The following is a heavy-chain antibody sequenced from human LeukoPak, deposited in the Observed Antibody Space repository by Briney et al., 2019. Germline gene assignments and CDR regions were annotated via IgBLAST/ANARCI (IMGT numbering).Heavy chain of an antibody. CDR1: GFTFSSYW. V-gene: IGHV3-7*01. CDR2: IKQDGSEK. D-gene: IGHD6-13*01. J-gene: IGHJ5*02. CDR3: ARLICIAAAGIFWFDP. Sequence: AGGSLRLSCAASGFTFSSYWMSWVRQAPGKGLEWVANIKQDGSEKYYVDSVKGRFTISRDNAKNSLYLQMNSLRAEDTAVYYCARLICIAAAGIFWFDPWGQGTLVTVSS.